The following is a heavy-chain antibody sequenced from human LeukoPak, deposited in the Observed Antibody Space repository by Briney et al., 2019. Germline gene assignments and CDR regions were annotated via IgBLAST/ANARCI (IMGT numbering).Heavy chain of an antibody. J-gene: IGHJ4*02. CDR2: INPNSGGT. CDR3: ARDRSGGYGGDY. D-gene: IGHD1-26*01. Sequence: GASVTVSCKASGYTFTVYYMHWVRQAPGQGLEWMGWINPNSGGTNYAQKFQGRVTMTRDTSISTAYMELSRLRSDDTAVYYCARDRSGGYGGDYWGQGTLVTVSS. V-gene: IGHV1-2*02. CDR1: GYTFTVYY.